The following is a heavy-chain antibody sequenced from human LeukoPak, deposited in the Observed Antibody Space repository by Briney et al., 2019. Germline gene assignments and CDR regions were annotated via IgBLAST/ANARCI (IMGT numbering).Heavy chain of an antibody. CDR2: ISSGSSYI. V-gene: IGHV3-21*04. Sequence: GGSLRLSCAASGFTFSSNTMNWVRQAPGKGLEWVSSISSGSSYIYYADSVKGRFTISRDNAKNSLFLQMNSLRAEDTALYYCARRPRYCSSTSCYKGAFDIWGQGTMVTVSS. J-gene: IGHJ3*02. CDR3: ARRPRYCSSTSCYKGAFDI. D-gene: IGHD2-2*02. CDR1: GFTFSSNT.